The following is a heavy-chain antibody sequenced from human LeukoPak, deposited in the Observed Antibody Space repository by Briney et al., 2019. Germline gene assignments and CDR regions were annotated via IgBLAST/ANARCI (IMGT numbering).Heavy chain of an antibody. J-gene: IGHJ5*02. D-gene: IGHD6-6*01. Sequence: PGGSLRLSCAASGFTFSTYAMSWVRQIPGKGLEWVSAISGSDDGTYYADSVKGRFTISRDNSRNTLYLQMNTLRAEDTAVYYCARLVRGASYLRLMPGSWFDPWGQGTLVTVSS. CDR3: ARLVRGASYLRLMPGSWFDP. V-gene: IGHV3-23*01. CDR2: ISGSDDGT. CDR1: GFTFSTYA.